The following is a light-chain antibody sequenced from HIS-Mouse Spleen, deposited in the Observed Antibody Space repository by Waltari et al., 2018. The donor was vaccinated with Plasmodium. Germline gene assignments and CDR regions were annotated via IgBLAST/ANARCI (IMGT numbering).Light chain of an antibody. CDR2: EGS. CDR3: CSYAGSSTFVV. J-gene: IGLJ2*01. CDR1: SSDVGSYYL. Sequence: QSALTPPASVSGSPGPSIPISCTGTSSDVGSYYLVSLYQQHPGKAPKLMIYEGSKRPSGVSNRFSGSKSGNTASLTISGLQAEDEADYYCCSYAGSSTFVVFGGGTKLTVL. V-gene: IGLV2-23*03.